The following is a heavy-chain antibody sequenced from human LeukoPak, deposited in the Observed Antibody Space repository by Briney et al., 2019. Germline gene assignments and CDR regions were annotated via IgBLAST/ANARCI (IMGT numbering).Heavy chain of an antibody. Sequence: SGGSLRLSCAASGFTFSSYAMHWVRQAPGKGLEWVAVISYDGSNKYYADSVKGRFTISRDNSKNTLYLQMNSLRAEDTAVYYRASETYCGGDCYPGAFDIWGQGTMVTVSS. CDR3: ASETYCGGDCYPGAFDI. D-gene: IGHD2-21*02. V-gene: IGHV3-30*14. J-gene: IGHJ3*02. CDR1: GFTFSSYA. CDR2: ISYDGSNK.